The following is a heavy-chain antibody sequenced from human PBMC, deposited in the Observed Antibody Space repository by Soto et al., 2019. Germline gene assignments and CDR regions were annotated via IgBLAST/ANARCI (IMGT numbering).Heavy chain of an antibody. CDR3: ARAKYYYDSSGYYPNHYYYYYGMDV. CDR1: GYTFTSYY. J-gene: IGHJ6*02. V-gene: IGHV1-46*01. CDR2: INPSGGST. Sequence: ASVKVSCEASGYTFTSYYMHWVRQAPGQGLEWMGIINPSGGSTSYAQKFQGRVTMTRDTSTSTVYMELSSLRSEDTAVYYCARAKYYYDSSGYYPNHYYYYYGMDVWGQGTTVTVSS. D-gene: IGHD3-22*01.